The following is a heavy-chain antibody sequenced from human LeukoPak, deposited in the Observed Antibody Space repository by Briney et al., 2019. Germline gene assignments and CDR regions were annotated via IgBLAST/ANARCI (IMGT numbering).Heavy chain of an antibody. CDR2: ISGGGGDT. CDR3: VKTMTGYFSDGFDI. V-gene: IGHV3-23*01. D-gene: IGHD3-9*01. J-gene: IGHJ3*02. Sequence: GGSLRLSCAAPGFTFSSDAMIWVRQAPGKGLEWVSNISGGGGDTYYGDSVKGRFTISRDNSKTTLYLQMNSLRVEDTAVYWCVKTMTGYFSDGFDIWGQGTMVTVSS. CDR1: GFTFSSDA.